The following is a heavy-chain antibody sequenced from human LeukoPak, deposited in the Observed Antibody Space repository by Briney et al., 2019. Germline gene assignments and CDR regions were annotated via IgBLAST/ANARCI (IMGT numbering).Heavy chain of an antibody. CDR1: GFTFSSYA. D-gene: IGHD3-22*01. J-gene: IGHJ4*02. CDR2: ISGSGGST. Sequence: PGGSLRLSCAASGFTFSSYAMSWVRQAPGQGLEWVSAISGSGGSTYYADSVKGRFTISRDNSKNTLYLQMNSLRAEDTAVYYCAKDRGGYYYDSSGYSNWGQGTLVTVSS. V-gene: IGHV3-23*01. CDR3: AKDRGGYYYDSSGYSN.